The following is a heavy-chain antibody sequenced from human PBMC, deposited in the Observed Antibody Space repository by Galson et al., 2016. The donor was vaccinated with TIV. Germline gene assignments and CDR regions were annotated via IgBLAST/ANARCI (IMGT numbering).Heavy chain of an antibody. V-gene: IGHV5-51*01. Sequence: QSGAEVKEPGESLKISCKGSGYRFATSWIGWVRQMSGRGLEWMGIIYPGDSDARYSSSFQGQVTISVDKSINTAYMQWSSLKDSDSPIYYCAKASLASRPWFFERWGRGTLVTVSS. CDR3: AKASLASRPWFFER. J-gene: IGHJ2*01. CDR2: IYPGDSDA. CDR1: GYRFATSW. D-gene: IGHD6-6*01.